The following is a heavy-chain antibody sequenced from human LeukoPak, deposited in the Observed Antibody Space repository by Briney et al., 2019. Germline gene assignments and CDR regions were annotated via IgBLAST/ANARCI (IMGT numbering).Heavy chain of an antibody. CDR1: GGTFSSYA. CDR2: IIPIFGTA. J-gene: IGHJ4*02. V-gene: IGHV1-69*13. CDR3: ATRIYGQYYFDY. D-gene: IGHD4-17*01. Sequence: GASVKVSCKASGGTFSSYAISWVRQAPGQGLEWMGGIIPIFGTANYAQKFQGRVTITADESTSTAYMELSSLRSEDTAVYCCATRIYGQYYFDYWGQGTLVTVSS.